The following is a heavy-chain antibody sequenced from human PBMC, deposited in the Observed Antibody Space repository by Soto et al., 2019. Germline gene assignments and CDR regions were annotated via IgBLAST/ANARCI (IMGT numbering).Heavy chain of an antibody. D-gene: IGHD7-27*01. J-gene: IGHJ4*02. CDR3: ARDLTSGDY. Sequence: QVQLVQSGAEVKNPGASVKLSCKASGYIFTNYYIHWVRQAPGQGLEWMAIINPSGGSTNYAQKFQGRVTLARDTFTNTVYMELSSLRSEDTAIYYRARDLTSGDYWGQGTLVTVSS. CDR2: INPSGGST. V-gene: IGHV1-46*01. CDR1: GYIFTNYY.